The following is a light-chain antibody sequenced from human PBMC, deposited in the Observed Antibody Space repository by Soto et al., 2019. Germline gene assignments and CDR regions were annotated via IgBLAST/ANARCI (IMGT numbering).Light chain of an antibody. Sequence: QSVLTQPPSASGSPGQSVTISCTGTSSDVGDYNHVSWYQQHPGKAPKLLIYEVSKRPSGVPDRFSGSKSSNTASLTVSGLQAEDEAGYYRSSYAGSNNFYVFGTGTKVTVL. CDR1: SSDVGDYNH. CDR2: EVS. J-gene: IGLJ1*01. CDR3: SSYAGSNNFYV. V-gene: IGLV2-8*01.